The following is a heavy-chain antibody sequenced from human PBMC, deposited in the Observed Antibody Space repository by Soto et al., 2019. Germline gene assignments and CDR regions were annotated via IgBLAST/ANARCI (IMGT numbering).Heavy chain of an antibody. D-gene: IGHD1-26*01. CDR1: GFTFSIYW. CDR2: IDNAGSSA. J-gene: IGHJ6*02. CDR3: TRVGGSVSGMDV. Sequence: EVQLVESGGGLVQPGGSLRLSCAASGFTFSIYWMHWVRQAPGKGLVWVSRIDNAGSSARYADSVKGRFTISRDNAKNTVYLQMNSLRAEDTAVYYCTRVGGSVSGMDVSGQRTTVTVSS. V-gene: IGHV3-74*01.